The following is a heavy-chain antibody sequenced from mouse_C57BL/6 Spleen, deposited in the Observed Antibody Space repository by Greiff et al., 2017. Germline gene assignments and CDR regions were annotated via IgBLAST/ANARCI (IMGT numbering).Heavy chain of an antibody. J-gene: IGHJ2*01. V-gene: IGHV1-4*01. CDR3: AREGTITTVVAFDY. CDR1: GYTFTSYT. Sequence: QVQLQQSGAELARPGASVQMSCKASGYTFTSYTMHWVKQRPGQGLEWIGYINPSSGYTKYNQKFKDKATLTADKSSSTAYMQLSSLTSEDSAVYYCAREGTITTVVAFDYWGQGTTLTVSS. D-gene: IGHD1-1*01. CDR2: INPSSGYT.